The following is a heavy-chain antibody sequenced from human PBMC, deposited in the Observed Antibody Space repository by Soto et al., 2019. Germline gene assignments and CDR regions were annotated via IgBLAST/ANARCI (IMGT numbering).Heavy chain of an antibody. J-gene: IGHJ4*02. D-gene: IGHD3-10*01. V-gene: IGHV2-5*01. CDR2: IYWNDDK. Sequence: VSGPTLVNPTQTLTLTCTFSGFSLSTNGVGVGWIRQPPGKALEWVTLIYWNDDKRYSPSLRTRLTITKDTSKNQVVLRMTDMDPVDTATYYCASLPALYGPGSYRFDDWGQGTLVTVSS. CDR3: ASLPALYGPGSYRFDD. CDR1: GFSLSTNGVG.